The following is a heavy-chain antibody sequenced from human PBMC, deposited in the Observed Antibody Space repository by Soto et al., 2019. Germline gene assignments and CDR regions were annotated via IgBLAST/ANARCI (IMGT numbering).Heavy chain of an antibody. CDR2: ISSNGGST. V-gene: IGHV3-64*01. CDR1: GFTFSSYA. Sequence: GGSLRLSCAASGFTFSSYAMHWVRQAPGKGLEYVSAISSNGGSTYYANSVKGRFTISRDNSKNTLYLQMGSLRAEDMAVYYCARVQTYSSSPYYFDYWGQGTLVTVSS. D-gene: IGHD6-6*01. CDR3: ARVQTYSSSPYYFDY. J-gene: IGHJ4*02.